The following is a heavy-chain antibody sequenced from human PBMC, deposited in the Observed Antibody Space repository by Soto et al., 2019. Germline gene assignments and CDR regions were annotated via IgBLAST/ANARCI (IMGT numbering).Heavy chain of an antibody. CDR1: GFTFSSYG. CDR3: AKVSGYSGYDTADYYYGMDV. Sequence: GGSLRLSCAASGFTFSSYGMHWVRQAPGKGLEWVAVIWYDGSNKYYADSVKGRFTISRDNSKNTLYLQMNSLRAEDTAVYYCAKVSGYSGYDTADYYYGMDVWGQGTTVTVSS. J-gene: IGHJ6*02. V-gene: IGHV3-33*06. CDR2: IWYDGSNK. D-gene: IGHD5-12*01.